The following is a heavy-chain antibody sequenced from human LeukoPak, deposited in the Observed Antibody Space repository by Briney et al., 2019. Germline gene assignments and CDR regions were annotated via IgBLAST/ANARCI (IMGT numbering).Heavy chain of an antibody. D-gene: IGHD2-2*01. CDR2: ISAYNGNT. Sequence: AASVKVSCKASGYTLTSYGISWVRQAPGQGLEWMGWISAYNGNTNYAQKLQGRVTMTTDTSTSTAYMELRSLRSDDTAVYYCARDLPDIVVVPAAGNWFDPWGQGTLVTVSS. V-gene: IGHV1-18*01. CDR1: GYTLTSYG. J-gene: IGHJ5*02. CDR3: ARDLPDIVVVPAAGNWFDP.